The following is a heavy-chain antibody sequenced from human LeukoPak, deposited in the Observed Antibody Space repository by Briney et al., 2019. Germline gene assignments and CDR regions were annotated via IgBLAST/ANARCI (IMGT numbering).Heavy chain of an antibody. CDR1: GGSISSSSYY. Sequence: SETLSLTCTVSGGSISSSSYYWGWIRQPPGKGLEWIGRIYTSGSTNYNPSLKSRVTMSVDTSKTQFSLKLSSVTAADTAVYYCARAGGILTGFDYWGQGTLVTVSS. V-gene: IGHV4-61*05. CDR2: IYTSGST. D-gene: IGHD3-9*01. J-gene: IGHJ4*02. CDR3: ARAGGILTGFDY.